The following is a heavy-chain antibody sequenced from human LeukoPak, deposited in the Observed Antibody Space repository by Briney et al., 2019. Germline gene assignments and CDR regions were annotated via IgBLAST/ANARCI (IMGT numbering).Heavy chain of an antibody. D-gene: IGHD6-13*01. Sequence: SETLSLTCTVSGGSISSNIYYWSWIRQHPGKGLEWIGYIYYSGRTYFNPSLKSRVTISVDTSKNHFSLKLSSVTAADTAVYYCARVLGGSSHERPYYFDYWGQGTLVTVSS. CDR2: IYYSGRT. V-gene: IGHV4-31*03. J-gene: IGHJ4*02. CDR3: ARVLGGSSHERPYYFDY. CDR1: GGSISSNIYY.